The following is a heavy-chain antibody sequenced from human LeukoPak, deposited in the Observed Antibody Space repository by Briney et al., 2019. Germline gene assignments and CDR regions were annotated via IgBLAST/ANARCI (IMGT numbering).Heavy chain of an antibody. Sequence: PGGSLRLSCAASGFTFSDFYMNWIRQAPGKGLEWVSYISSSGTTIYYADSVKGRFTISRDNAKNSLYLQMNSLRAEDTAVYYCARADWDTAMIDYWGQGTLVTVSS. CDR3: ARADWDTAMIDY. CDR2: ISSSGTTI. CDR1: GFTFSDFY. D-gene: IGHD5-18*01. V-gene: IGHV3-11*04. J-gene: IGHJ4*02.